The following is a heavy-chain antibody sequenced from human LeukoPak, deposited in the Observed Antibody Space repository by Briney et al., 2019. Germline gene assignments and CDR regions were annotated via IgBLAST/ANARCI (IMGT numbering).Heavy chain of an antibody. V-gene: IGHV3-23*01. Sequence: GGSLRLSCAASGFTFSSYAMSWVRQAPEKGLEWVSAISGSGGSTYYADSVKGRFTISRDNSKNTLYLQMNSLGAEDTAVYYCAKDSQWELYYFDYWGQGTLVTVSS. CDR1: GFTFSSYA. CDR2: ISGSGGST. J-gene: IGHJ4*02. CDR3: AKDSQWELYYFDY. D-gene: IGHD1-26*01.